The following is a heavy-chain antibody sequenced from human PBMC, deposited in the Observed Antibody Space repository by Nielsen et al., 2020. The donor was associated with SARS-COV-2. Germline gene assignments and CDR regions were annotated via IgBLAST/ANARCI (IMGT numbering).Heavy chain of an antibody. Sequence: SETLSLTCTVSGGSISSSSYYWGWIRQPPGKGLEWIGSIYYSGSTYYNPSLKSRVTISVDTSKNQFSLKLSSVTAADTAVYYCARSIPTYYYDSSGYYPGAFDIWSQGTMVTVSS. CDR1: GGSISSSSYY. CDR3: ARSIPTYYYDSSGYYPGAFDI. D-gene: IGHD3-22*01. V-gene: IGHV4-39*07. J-gene: IGHJ3*02. CDR2: IYYSGST.